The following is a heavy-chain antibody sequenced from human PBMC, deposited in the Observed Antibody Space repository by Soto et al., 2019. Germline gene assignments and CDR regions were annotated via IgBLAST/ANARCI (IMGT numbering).Heavy chain of an antibody. CDR3: ARQDCSSTSCSPTTY. V-gene: IGHV5-51*01. CDR1: GYSFTSYW. J-gene: IGHJ4*02. Sequence: GESLKISCKGSGYSFTSYWIGWVRQMPGKGLEWMGIIYPGDSDTRYSPSFQGQVTISADKSISTAYLQWSSLKASDTAMYYCARQDCSSTSCSPTTYWGQGTLVTVSS. D-gene: IGHD2-2*01. CDR2: IYPGDSDT.